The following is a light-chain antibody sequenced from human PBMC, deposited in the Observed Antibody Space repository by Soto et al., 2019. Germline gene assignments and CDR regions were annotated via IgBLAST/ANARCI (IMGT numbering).Light chain of an antibody. V-gene: IGKV3-20*01. CDR2: GAS. CDR1: QSVENNY. J-gene: IGKJ1*01. CDR3: QQYGRSPWT. Sequence: ETVLTQSPGTLSLSPGERATLSCRASQSVENNYLAWYQQQPGQAPRLLIFGASSRAIGMPDRFSGSGSGTDFTRTISRLEPEDFAVYYCQQYGRSPWTFGQGTKVEIK.